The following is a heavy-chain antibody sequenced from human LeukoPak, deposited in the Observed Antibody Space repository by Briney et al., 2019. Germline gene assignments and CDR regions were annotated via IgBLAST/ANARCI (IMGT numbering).Heavy chain of an antibody. CDR3: AKDHRNGDYDIGY. J-gene: IGHJ4*02. Sequence: PGRSLGLSCAASGFTFSSYGMHWVRQAPGKGLEWVAVISYDGSNKYYADSVKGRFTISRDNSKNTLYLQMNSLRAEDTAVYYCAKDHRNGDYDIGYWGQGILVTVSS. CDR2: ISYDGSNK. CDR1: GFTFSSYG. D-gene: IGHD4-17*01. V-gene: IGHV3-30*18.